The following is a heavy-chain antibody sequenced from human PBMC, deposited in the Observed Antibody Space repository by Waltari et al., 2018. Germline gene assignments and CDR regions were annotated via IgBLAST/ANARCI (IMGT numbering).Heavy chain of an antibody. J-gene: IGHJ3*01. Sequence: QVQLQPWGTGVLKPSETLSLTCAVKGGSLNASPWRWIRLSPGKGLEWIGKITHTGGTDYHPSLKRRVTISLDLSKNQMSLRLTSVTSADTGVYFCARNVLRVPANGFDLWGQGTMFTVSS. CDR3: ARNVLRVPANGFDL. D-gene: IGHD3-3*01. CDR1: GGSLNASP. V-gene: IGHV4-34*02. CDR2: ITHTGGT.